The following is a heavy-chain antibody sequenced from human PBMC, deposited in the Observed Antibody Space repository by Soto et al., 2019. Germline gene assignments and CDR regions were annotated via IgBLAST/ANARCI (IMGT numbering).Heavy chain of an antibody. Sequence: PGGSLRLSCAASGFTVSSNYMSWVRQAPGKGLEWVSLIYSGGSTYYADSVKGRFTISRDNSKNTLYLQMNSLRAEDTAVYYCARDPQYYDLRLVVWGEGTTVTVSS. V-gene: IGHV3-66*01. CDR3: ARDPQYYDLRLVV. D-gene: IGHD3-3*01. J-gene: IGHJ6*04. CDR2: IYSGGST. CDR1: GFTVSSNY.